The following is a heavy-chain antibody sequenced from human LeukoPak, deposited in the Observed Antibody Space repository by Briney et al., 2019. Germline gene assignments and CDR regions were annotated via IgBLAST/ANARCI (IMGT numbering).Heavy chain of an antibody. Sequence: SGTLSLTCAVSGGSITNSYWWTWVRQSPGKGLEWVGEIYYSGSTNYNPSLKSRVTMSVDKSKNQFSLKLSSVTAADTAFYFCARAGGRDFHFDSWGQGTLVTVSS. CDR3: ARAGGRDFHFDS. CDR2: IYYSGST. D-gene: IGHD5-12*01. J-gene: IGHJ4*02. V-gene: IGHV4-4*02. CDR1: GGSITNSYW.